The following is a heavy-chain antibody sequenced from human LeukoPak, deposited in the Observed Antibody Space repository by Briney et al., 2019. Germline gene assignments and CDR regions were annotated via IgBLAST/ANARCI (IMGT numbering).Heavy chain of an antibody. CDR1: GGSISSYY. V-gene: IGHV4-59*12. D-gene: IGHD6-19*01. CDR2: IYYSGST. CDR3: ARGTSSGWYRIDI. Sequence: SETLSLTCTVSGGSISSYYRSWIRQPRGKGLEWIGYIYYSGSTNYNPSLKRRVTMSVDTSKNQFSLKLSSVTAADTAVYYCARGTSSGWYRIDIWGQGTMVTVSS. J-gene: IGHJ3*02.